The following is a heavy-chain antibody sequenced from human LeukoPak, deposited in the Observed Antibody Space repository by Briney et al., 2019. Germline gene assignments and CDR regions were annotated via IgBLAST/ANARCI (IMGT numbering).Heavy chain of an antibody. CDR3: AKDRSGYVFDY. V-gene: IGHV3-30*18. D-gene: IGHD5-12*01. CDR1: GFTFSSYG. J-gene: IGHJ4*02. CDR2: ISYDGSNK. Sequence: QPGRSLRLSCAASGFTFSSYGMPWVRQAPGKGLEWVAVISYDGSNKYYADSVKGRFTISRDNSKNTLYLQMNSLRAEDTAVYYCAKDRSGYVFDYWGQGTLVTVSS.